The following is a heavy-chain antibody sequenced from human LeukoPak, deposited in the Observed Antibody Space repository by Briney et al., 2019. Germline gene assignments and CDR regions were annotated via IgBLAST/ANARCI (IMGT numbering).Heavy chain of an antibody. CDR1: GFTFSSYS. CDR2: ICSSSSYI. J-gene: IGHJ4*02. D-gene: IGHD6-19*01. CDR3: ARDPSTIAVAGTYVY. Sequence: GGSLRLSCAASGFTFSSYSMNWVRQAPGKGLEWVSSICSSSSYIYYADSVKGRFTISRDNAKNSLYLQMNSLRAEDTAVYYCARDPSTIAVAGTYVYWGQGTLVTVSS. V-gene: IGHV3-21*01.